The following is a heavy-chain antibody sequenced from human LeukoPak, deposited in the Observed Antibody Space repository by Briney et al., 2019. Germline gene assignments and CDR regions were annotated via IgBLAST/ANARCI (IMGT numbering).Heavy chain of an antibody. V-gene: IGHV1-18*01. CDR3: ARYTCSSTSCYDNWFDP. Sequence: GASVKVSCKASGYTFTSYGISWVRQAPGQGLKWMGWMSAYNGNTNYAQKLQGRVTMTTDTSTSTAYMELRSLRSDDTAVYYCARYTCSSTSCYDNWFDPWGQGTLVTVSS. CDR1: GYTFTSYG. CDR2: MSAYNGNT. D-gene: IGHD2-2*01. J-gene: IGHJ5*02.